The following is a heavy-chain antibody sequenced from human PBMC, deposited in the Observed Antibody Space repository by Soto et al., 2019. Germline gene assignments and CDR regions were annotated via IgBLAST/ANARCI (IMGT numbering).Heavy chain of an antibody. V-gene: IGHV1-2*04. CDR3: ARAGGFLWVRGAARHNWFDP. D-gene: IGHD6-6*01. CDR1: GYTFTGYY. Sequence: ASVKVSCKASGYTFTGYYMHWVRQAPGQGLEWMGWINPNSGGTNYAQKFQGWVTMTRDTSISTAYMELSRLRSDDTAVYYCARAGGFLWVRGAARHNWFDPWGQGTLVTVSS. CDR2: INPNSGGT. J-gene: IGHJ5*02.